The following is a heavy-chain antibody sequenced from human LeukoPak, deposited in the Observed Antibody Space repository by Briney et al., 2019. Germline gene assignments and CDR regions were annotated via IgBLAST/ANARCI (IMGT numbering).Heavy chain of an antibody. Sequence: GGSLRLSCAASGFTFDDYAMHWVRQAPGKGLEWVSGISWNSGSIGYADSVKGRFTISRDNAKNSLYLQMNSLRAEDTAVYYCAKDLGSSGWYKDYWGQGTLVTVSS. CDR3: AKDLGSSGWYKDY. CDR1: GFTFDDYA. V-gene: IGHV3-9*01. J-gene: IGHJ4*02. D-gene: IGHD6-19*01. CDR2: ISWNSGSI.